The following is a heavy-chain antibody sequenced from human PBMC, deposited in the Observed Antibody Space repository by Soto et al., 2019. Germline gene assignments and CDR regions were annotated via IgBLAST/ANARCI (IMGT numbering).Heavy chain of an antibody. J-gene: IGHJ6*03. Sequence: SETLSLTCTVSGGSISSYYWSWIRQPPGKGLEWIGYIYYSGSTNYNPSLKSRVTISVDTSKNQFSLKLSSVTAADTAVYYCARCIYCYGSPGYYYYYMDVWGKGTTVTVSS. CDR3: ARCIYCYGSPGYYYYYMDV. CDR2: IYYSGST. D-gene: IGHD5-18*01. V-gene: IGHV4-59*01. CDR1: GGSISSYY.